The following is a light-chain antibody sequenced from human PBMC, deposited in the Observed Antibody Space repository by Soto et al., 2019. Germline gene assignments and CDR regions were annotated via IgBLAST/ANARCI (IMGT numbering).Light chain of an antibody. CDR2: GAS. CDR1: QSISSK. V-gene: IGKV3-15*01. J-gene: IGKJ4*01. Sequence: IVMTQSPATLSVSPGERATLSCRASQSISSKLAWYQQKPGQAPRLLIYGASPRATGIPVRFSGSGSGTEFTLTITSLQSEDFAVYYCQEYNNWHPITFGGGTKVDIK. CDR3: QEYNNWHPIT.